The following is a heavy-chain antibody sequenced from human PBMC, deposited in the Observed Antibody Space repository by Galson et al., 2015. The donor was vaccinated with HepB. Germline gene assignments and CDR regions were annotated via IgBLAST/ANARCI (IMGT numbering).Heavy chain of an antibody. CDR3: ARDGASYTSGWYGPFDY. Sequence: SLRLSCAASGFTFSSYAMHWVRQAPGKGLEWVAVISYDGSNKYYADSVKGRFTISRDNAKNSLYLQMNSLRAEDTAVYYCARDGASYTSGWYGPFDYWGQGNLVTVSS. V-gene: IGHV3-30*04. CDR1: GFTFSSYA. D-gene: IGHD6-19*01. CDR2: ISYDGSNK. J-gene: IGHJ4*02.